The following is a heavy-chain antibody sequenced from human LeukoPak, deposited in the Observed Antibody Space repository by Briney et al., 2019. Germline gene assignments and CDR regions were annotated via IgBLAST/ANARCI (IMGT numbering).Heavy chain of an antibody. J-gene: IGHJ3*02. D-gene: IGHD1-26*01. V-gene: IGHV4-34*01. CDR2: INHSGST. CDR3: AREGASGSYPYAFDI. CDR1: GGSFSGYY. Sequence: SETLSLTCAVYGGSFSGYYWSWIRQPPGKGLEWIGEINHSGSTNYNPSLKSRVTISVDTSKNQFSLKLSSVTAADTAVYYCAREGASGSYPYAFDIWGQGTMVTVS.